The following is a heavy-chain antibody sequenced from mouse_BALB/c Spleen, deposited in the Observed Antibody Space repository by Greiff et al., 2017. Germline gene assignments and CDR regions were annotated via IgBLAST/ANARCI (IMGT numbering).Heavy chain of an antibody. D-gene: IGHD1-1*01. CDR3: ARSITTVGYYFDY. V-gene: IGHV1S137*01. CDR1: GYTFTDYA. J-gene: IGHJ2*01. CDR2: ISTYYGDA. Sequence: QVQLKESGAELVRPGVSVKISCKGSGYTFTDYAMHWVKQSHAKSLEWIGVISTYYGDASYNQKFKGKATMTVDKSSSTAYMELARLTSEDSAIYYCARSITTVGYYFDYWGQGTTLTVSS.